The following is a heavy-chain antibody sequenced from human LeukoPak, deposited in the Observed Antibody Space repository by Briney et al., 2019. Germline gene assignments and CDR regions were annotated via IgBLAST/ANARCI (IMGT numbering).Heavy chain of an antibody. V-gene: IGHV1-69*06. CDR3: ARLSSHYGDYKVDP. CDR2: IIPIFGTA. CDR1: GYSFVLYG. D-gene: IGHD4-17*01. J-gene: IGHJ5*02. Sequence: GASVKVSCKASGYSFVLYGISWVRQAPGEGPEWMGGIIPIFGTANYAQKFQGRVTITADKSTSTAYMELSSLRSEDTAVYYCARLSSHYGDYKVDPWGQGTLVTVSS.